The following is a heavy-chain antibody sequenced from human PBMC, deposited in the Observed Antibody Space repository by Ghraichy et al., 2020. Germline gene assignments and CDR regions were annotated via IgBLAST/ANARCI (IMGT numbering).Heavy chain of an antibody. D-gene: IGHD4-17*01. CDR2: ISSSSSYT. CDR3: ARDWETTVFPPDY. V-gene: IGHV3-11*05. Sequence: GGSLRLSCAASGFTFSDYYMSWIRQAPGKGLEWVSYISSSSSYTNYADSVKGRFTISRDNAKNSLYLQMNSLRAEDTAVYYCARDWETTVFPPDYWGQGTLVTVSS. J-gene: IGHJ4*02. CDR1: GFTFSDYY.